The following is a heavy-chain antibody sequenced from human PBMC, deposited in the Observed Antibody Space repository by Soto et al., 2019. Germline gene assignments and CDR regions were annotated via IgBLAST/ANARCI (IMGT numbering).Heavy chain of an antibody. D-gene: IGHD2-2*01. Sequence: QVQLVQSGAEVKKPGASVTVSCKASAYSFTTYHIHWVRQAPGQGLEWMGLINPDAGATNYPQRFKGRLRLPRDTSTSTVYMELRSLTFDDTAVYYCARGDIVLVPASEGNWFDPWGQGTLVTVSS. CDR3: ARGDIVLVPASEGNWFDP. CDR2: INPDAGAT. J-gene: IGHJ5*02. CDR1: AYSFTTYH. V-gene: IGHV1-46*01.